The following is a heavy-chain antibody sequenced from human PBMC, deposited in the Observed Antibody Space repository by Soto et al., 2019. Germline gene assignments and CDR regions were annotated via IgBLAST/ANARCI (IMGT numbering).Heavy chain of an antibody. Sequence: QVQLVESGGGLGKPGGSLRLSCAASGFTFSDYYLSWIRQAPGRGLEWVSFISASGDTIYYADSVKGRFTISRDNAKNSLYLQMNSLGVEDTAVYYCARDIITSALPDYWGQGTLVTVS. V-gene: IGHV3-11*01. D-gene: IGHD3-10*01. CDR3: ARDIITSALPDY. CDR1: GFTFSDYY. J-gene: IGHJ4*02. CDR2: ISASGDTI.